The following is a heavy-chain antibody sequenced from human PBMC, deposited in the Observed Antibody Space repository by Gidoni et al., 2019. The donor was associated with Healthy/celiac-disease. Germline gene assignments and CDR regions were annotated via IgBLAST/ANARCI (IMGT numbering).Heavy chain of an antibody. J-gene: IGHJ4*02. Sequence: QVPLVQSGAEVKKPVSSVTFSCKASGLTFSSYAISWVRQAPGQGLEWMGGIIPSFGTANYAQKFQGRVTITADESTSTAYMELSSLRSEDTAVYYCAREYSSSVGYNYWGQGTLVTVSS. V-gene: IGHV1-69*01. CDR2: IIPSFGTA. CDR1: GLTFSSYA. D-gene: IGHD6-6*01. CDR3: AREYSSSVGYNY.